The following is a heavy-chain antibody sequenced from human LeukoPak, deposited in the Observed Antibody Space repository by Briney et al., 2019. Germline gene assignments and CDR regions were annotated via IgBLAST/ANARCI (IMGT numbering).Heavy chain of an antibody. V-gene: IGHV1-2*02. CDR3: ARDTAMVTYWFDP. CDR2: INPNSGGT. Sequence: SVKVSCKASGYTFTDYYMHWVRQAPGQGLEWMGLINPNSGGTNYAQKFQGRVTMTRDTSISTAYMELSRLRSDDTAVYYCARDTAMVTYWFDPWGQGTLVTVSS. CDR1: GYTFTDYY. D-gene: IGHD5-18*01. J-gene: IGHJ5*02.